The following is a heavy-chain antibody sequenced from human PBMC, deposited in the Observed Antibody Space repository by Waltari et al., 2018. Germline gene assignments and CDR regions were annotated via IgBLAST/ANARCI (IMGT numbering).Heavy chain of an antibody. CDR3: ARDSYTGYEDS. CDR2: ISSYNGNT. D-gene: IGHD5-12*01. V-gene: IGHV1-18*01. J-gene: IGHJ4*02. Sequence: QVQLVQSGAEVKKPGASVKVSCKASGYTFTKYDLSWVRQAPGQGLEWMGWISSYNGNTYNAPKFQGRITLTADTSTTTAYMELRSLRSDDTAVYYCARDSYTGYEDSWGQGTLVTVSS. CDR1: GYTFTKYD.